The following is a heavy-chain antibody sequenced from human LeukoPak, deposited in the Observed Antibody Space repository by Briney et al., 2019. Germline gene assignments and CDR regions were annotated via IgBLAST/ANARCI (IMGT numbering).Heavy chain of an antibody. CDR3: ARDHRLRCFDWSDFDY. V-gene: IGHV3-11*06. CDR2: ISSSSFYT. Sequence: GGSLRLSCAASGFTFSDYYMSWIRQAPGKGLEWISYISSSSFYTSYADSVKGRFTISRDNAKNSLYLQVNSLRAEDTAVYYCARDHRLRCFDWSDFDYWGQGTLVTVSS. J-gene: IGHJ4*02. CDR1: GFTFSDYY. D-gene: IGHD3-9*01.